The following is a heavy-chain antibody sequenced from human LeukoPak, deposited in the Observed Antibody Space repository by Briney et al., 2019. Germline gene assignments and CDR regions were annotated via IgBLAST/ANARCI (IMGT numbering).Heavy chain of an antibody. D-gene: IGHD2-15*01. CDR2: INHSGNT. J-gene: IGHJ4*02. Sequence: PSETLSLTCAVYGGSFSGYYWSWIRQPPGKGLEWIGEINHSGNTNYNPSLESRVTILVDASKSQFSLKLSSVTAADTAVYYCARGRSCSGGGCYPITLDYWGQGTLLTVSS. CDR1: GGSFSGYY. V-gene: IGHV4-34*01. CDR3: ARGRSCSGGGCYPITLDY.